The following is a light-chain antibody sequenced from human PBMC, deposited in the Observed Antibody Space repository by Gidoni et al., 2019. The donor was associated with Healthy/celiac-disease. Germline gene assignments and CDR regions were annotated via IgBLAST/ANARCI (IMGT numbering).Light chain of an antibody. J-gene: IGLJ2*01. V-gene: IGLV2-11*01. CDR3: CSYAGSYTFVV. Sequence: QSALTLPRSVSGSPGQSVTISCPGTSRGAGGYNYVSWYQQHPGKAPKLMIYDVSKRPPGVPNRFSGSKSGNTASLTISGLQAEDEADYYCCSYAGSYTFVVFGGGTKLTVL. CDR2: DVS. CDR1: SRGAGGYNY.